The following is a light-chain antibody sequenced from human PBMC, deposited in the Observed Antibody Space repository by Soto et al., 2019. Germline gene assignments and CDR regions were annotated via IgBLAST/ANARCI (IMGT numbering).Light chain of an antibody. CDR2: GTS. CDR3: QQYGSSPFT. Sequence: EIVLTQSPGTLSLSPGERATLSCRASQSVSSSYIAWSQQKPDQAPRLLVYGTSSRATGIPDRFSGSGSGTDFTLTISRLEPEDFAVYYCQQYGSSPFTFGPGTKVDIK. CDR1: QSVSSSY. J-gene: IGKJ3*01. V-gene: IGKV3-20*01.